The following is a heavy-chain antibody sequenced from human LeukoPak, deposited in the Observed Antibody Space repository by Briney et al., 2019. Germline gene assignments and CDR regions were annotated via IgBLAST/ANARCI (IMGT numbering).Heavy chain of an antibody. CDR1: GFTFSTYA. CDR2: ISGSGEIT. CDR3: AKDSYSGSYYFDY. V-gene: IGHV3-23*01. Sequence: GGSLRLSCVASGFTFSTYAMSWVRQAPGKGLEWVSDISGSGEITDYADSVKGRFTISRDNSKNTVYLQMNSLRAEDTAVYYCAKDSYSGSYYFDYWGQGTLVTVSS. D-gene: IGHD1-26*01. J-gene: IGHJ4*02.